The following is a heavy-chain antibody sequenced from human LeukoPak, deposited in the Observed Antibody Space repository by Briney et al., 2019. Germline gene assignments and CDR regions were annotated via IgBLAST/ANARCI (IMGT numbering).Heavy chain of an antibody. CDR2: IYPGDSDT. V-gene: IGHV5-51*01. J-gene: IGHJ4*02. CDR3: ARLVETAMVNFDY. Sequence: GESLKISCKGSGYSFTSYWIGWVRQMPGKALEWMGIIYPGDSDTRYSPSFQGQVTISADKSISTAYVQWSSLKASDTAMYYCARLVETAMVNFDYWGQGTLVTSPQ. D-gene: IGHD5-18*01. CDR1: GYSFTSYW.